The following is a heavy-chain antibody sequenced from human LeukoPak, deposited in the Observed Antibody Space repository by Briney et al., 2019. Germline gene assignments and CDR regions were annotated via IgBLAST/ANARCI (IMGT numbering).Heavy chain of an antibody. CDR1: GGSISSGSYY. J-gene: IGHJ4*02. CDR3: ARDSSGWYLFDY. Sequence: SETLSLTCTVSGGSISSGSYYWSWIRQPAGKGLEWIGRIYTSGSTKNNPSLKSRVTISVDTSKNQFSLKVSSVTAADTAVYYCARDSSGWYLFDYWGQGTLVTVSS. D-gene: IGHD6-19*01. CDR2: IYTSGST. V-gene: IGHV4-61*02.